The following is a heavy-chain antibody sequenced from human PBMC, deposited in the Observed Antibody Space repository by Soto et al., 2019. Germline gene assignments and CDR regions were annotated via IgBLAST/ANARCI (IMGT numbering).Heavy chain of an antibody. D-gene: IGHD3-3*01. Sequence: TLSLTCPVPGNSIATGAYYWSWLRQHPGKGLEWIGYISYSGRTYYTPSLKSRFTIEVDTSKHQFSLILTAVSAXETALCYCARGEYDFSELCFDHWGHGTLVTVS. CDR3: ARGEYDFSELCFDH. CDR2: ISYSGRT. V-gene: IGHV4-31*03. CDR1: GNSIATGAYY. J-gene: IGHJ5*02.